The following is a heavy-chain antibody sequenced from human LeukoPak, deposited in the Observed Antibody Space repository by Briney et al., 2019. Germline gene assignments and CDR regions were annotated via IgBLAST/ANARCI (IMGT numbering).Heavy chain of an antibody. Sequence: GESLKISCKGSGFSITTYGIAWVRQTPGKGLEWMGIIYLGDSDTRYSPSFQGQVSISGDKSINTAYVHWRNLKASDTAIYYCARRACSGDSCLDYWGQGTLVTVSS. V-gene: IGHV5-51*01. CDR3: ARRACSGDSCLDY. J-gene: IGHJ4*02. D-gene: IGHD2-15*01. CDR2: IYLGDSDT. CDR1: GFSITTYG.